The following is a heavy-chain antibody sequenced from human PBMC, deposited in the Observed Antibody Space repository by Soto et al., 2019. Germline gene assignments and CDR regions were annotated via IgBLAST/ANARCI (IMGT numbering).Heavy chain of an antibody. Sequence: GSMKVSRKASGYTFTRYYFHLVRQAPGKGVEWMGWINPNSGGTNYAQKFQGWVTMTRDTSISTAYMELSRLRSDDTAVYYCARSSKGYCSGGSCYVSGEFDYWGQGTLVTVSS. J-gene: IGHJ4*02. CDR3: ARSSKGYCSGGSCYVSGEFDY. CDR2: INPNSGGT. V-gene: IGHV1-2*04. D-gene: IGHD2-15*01. CDR1: GYTFTRYY.